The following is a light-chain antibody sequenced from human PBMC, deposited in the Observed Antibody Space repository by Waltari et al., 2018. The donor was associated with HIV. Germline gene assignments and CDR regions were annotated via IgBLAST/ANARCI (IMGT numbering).Light chain of an antibody. CDR2: DFS. V-gene: IGLV2-23*02. Sequence: QSPLTQPASVSGNPGQSVTITCTGTNIDVGNYNLVSWYQQHPGKAPQLLIYDFSKRPSGVSSRFSGSKSGYWASLTVSGLLAEDESYYFCLTYVSDSGTWKFGGGTYLTV. CDR1: NIDVGNYNL. J-gene: IGLJ3*02. CDR3: LTYVSDSGTWK.